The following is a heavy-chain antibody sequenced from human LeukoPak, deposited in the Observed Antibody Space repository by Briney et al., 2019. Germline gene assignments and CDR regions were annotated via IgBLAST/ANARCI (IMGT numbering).Heavy chain of an antibody. V-gene: IGHV4-4*07. CDR3: ARDPDGYIDY. CDR2: IYSSGSP. J-gene: IGHJ4*02. Sequence: SHTLSLTCTLYGRSITSDYWSRIRQPAGEGLEWIGRIYSSGSPSYNPSLKSRVTMAVDTSKNKFSLKVTSVTAADTAVYYCARDPDGYIDYWGQGTLVTVSS. D-gene: IGHD5-24*01. CDR1: GRSITSDY.